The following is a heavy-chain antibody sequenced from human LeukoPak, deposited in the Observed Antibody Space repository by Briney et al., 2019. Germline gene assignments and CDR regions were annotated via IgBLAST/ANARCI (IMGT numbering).Heavy chain of an antibody. V-gene: IGHV3-20*04. D-gene: IGHD6-6*01. CDR1: GFTFDDYG. Sequence: GGXXRLSCAASGFTFDDYGMSWVRQAPGKGLEWVSGINWNGGSTGYADSVKGRFTISRDNAKNSLYLQMNSLRAEDTALYYCASSSHSKSLIYWGQGTLVTVSS. J-gene: IGHJ4*02. CDR3: ASSSHSKSLIY. CDR2: INWNGGST.